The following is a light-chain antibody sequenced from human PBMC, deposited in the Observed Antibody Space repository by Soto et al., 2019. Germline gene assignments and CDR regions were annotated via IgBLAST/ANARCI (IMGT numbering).Light chain of an antibody. CDR1: QSISNW. Sequence: DSDLTSSPSTLSASVGDTVPISFRARQSISNWLAWYQQKPVKAPKRLIYDVSSLESGVPSRFSGSGSGTEFTLTISSLQPDDVATYYCQQSNTCWTFGQGTMV. J-gene: IGKJ1*01. CDR3: QQSNTCWT. CDR2: DVS. V-gene: IGKV1-5*01.